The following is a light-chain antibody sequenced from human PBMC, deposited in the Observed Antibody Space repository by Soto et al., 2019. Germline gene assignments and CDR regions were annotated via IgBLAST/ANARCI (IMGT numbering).Light chain of an antibody. V-gene: IGLV4-69*01. CDR3: QTWGTGIVV. CDR1: SGHSSYA. Sequence: QLALTQSPSASASLGASVKLTCTLSSGHSSYAIAWHQQQPEKGPRYLMKLNSDGSHSKGDGIPDRFSGSSSGAERYLTISSLQSEDEADYYCQTWGTGIVVFGGGTTLTVL. CDR2: LNSDGSH. J-gene: IGLJ2*01.